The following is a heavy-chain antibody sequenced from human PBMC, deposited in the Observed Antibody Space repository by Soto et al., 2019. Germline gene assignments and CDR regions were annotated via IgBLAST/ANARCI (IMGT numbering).Heavy chain of an antibody. J-gene: IGHJ4*02. CDR2: ISAYNGNT. Sequence: ASVKVSCKASGYTFTSYGISWVRQAPGQGLEWMGWISAYNGNTNYAQKLQGRVTMTTDTSTSTAYMELRSLRSDDTAVYYCARDGKESKQLVRPRDYWGQGTLVTVSS. V-gene: IGHV1-18*01. CDR3: ARDGKESKQLVRPRDY. D-gene: IGHD6-6*01. CDR1: GYTFTSYG.